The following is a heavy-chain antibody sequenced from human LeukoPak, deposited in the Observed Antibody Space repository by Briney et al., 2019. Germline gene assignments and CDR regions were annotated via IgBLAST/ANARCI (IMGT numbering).Heavy chain of an antibody. V-gene: IGHV3-7*01. D-gene: IGHD3-10*01. CDR1: GFTFSSYW. J-gene: IGHJ4*02. CDR3: ARAPGGYYYVFNY. Sequence: PGGSLRLSCAASGFTFSSYWMTWVRQAPGKGLEWVANIKQDGSEKYYVDSVKGRFTISRDNAKNSLYLQMNNLRADDTAVYHCARAPGGYYYVFNYWGQGTLLTVSS. CDR2: IKQDGSEK.